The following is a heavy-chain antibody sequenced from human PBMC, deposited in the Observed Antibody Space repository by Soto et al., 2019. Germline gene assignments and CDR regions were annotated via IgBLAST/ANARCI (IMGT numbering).Heavy chain of an antibody. Sequence: SETLSLTCTVFGGSISSGGYYWSWIRQHPGKGLEWIGYIYDSGSTYCSPSLKTRVTISVDTSKNQFSLNLTSVTAADTAVYYCARGESAVPGTFDNWGQGTLVTVSS. V-gene: IGHV4-31*03. CDR1: GGSISSGGYY. D-gene: IGHD6-19*01. CDR3: ARGESAVPGTFDN. J-gene: IGHJ4*02. CDR2: IYDSGST.